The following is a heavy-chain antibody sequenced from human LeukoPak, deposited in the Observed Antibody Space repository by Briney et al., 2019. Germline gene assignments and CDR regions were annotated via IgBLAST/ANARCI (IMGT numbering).Heavy chain of an antibody. D-gene: IGHD6-19*01. CDR2: INHSGST. CDR1: GGSFSGYY. J-gene: IGHJ4*02. CDR3: ARGGIAVAGLFDY. V-gene: IGHV4-34*01. Sequence: SETLSLTCAVYGGSFSGYYWSWIRQPPGKGLEWIGEINHSGSTNYNPSLKSRVTISVDTSKNQFSLKLSSVTAADTAAYYCARGGIAVAGLFDYWGQGTLVTVSS.